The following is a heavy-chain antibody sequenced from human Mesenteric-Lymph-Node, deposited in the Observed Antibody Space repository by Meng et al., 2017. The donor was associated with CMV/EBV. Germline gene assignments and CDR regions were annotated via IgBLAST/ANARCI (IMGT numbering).Heavy chain of an antibody. Sequence: SVKVSCKASGGTFSSYTISWVRQAPGQGLEWMGRIIPILGIANYAQKFQGRVTITADKSTSTAYMELSSLRSEDTAVYYCARSSSSGYYYPYYYYGMDVWGQGTTVTVSS. D-gene: IGHD3-22*01. V-gene: IGHV1-69*02. CDR2: IIPILGIA. J-gene: IGHJ6*02. CDR3: ARSSSSGYYYPYYYYGMDV. CDR1: GGTFSSYT.